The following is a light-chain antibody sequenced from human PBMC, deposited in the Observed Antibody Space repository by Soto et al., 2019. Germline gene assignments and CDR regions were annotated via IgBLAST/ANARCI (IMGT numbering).Light chain of an antibody. V-gene: IGLV2-14*01. Sequence: QSALTQPASVSGSPGQSITISCTGTDSDVGGYNYVSWYQQHPDKAPKLMIYGVYNRPSGVSNRFSGSKSGNTASLTISGLQAEDEADYYCSSFTNNNTPHVVFGGGTKVTLL. CDR3: SSFTNNNTPHVV. CDR2: GVY. J-gene: IGLJ2*01. CDR1: DSDVGGYNY.